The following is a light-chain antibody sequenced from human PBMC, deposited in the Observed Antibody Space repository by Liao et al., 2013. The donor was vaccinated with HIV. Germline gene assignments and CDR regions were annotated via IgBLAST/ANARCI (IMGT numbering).Light chain of an antibody. V-gene: IGLV3-1*01. Sequence: SYELTQPPSVSVSPGQTATIPCSGDKLGDKYACWYQQKPGQSPVLVIYQDSQRPSGIPERFSGSNSGNTATLTISGTQAIDEADYYCQAWDSSTLYVFGTGTKVTVL. CDR3: QAWDSSTLYV. CDR2: QDS. J-gene: IGLJ1*01. CDR1: KLGDKY.